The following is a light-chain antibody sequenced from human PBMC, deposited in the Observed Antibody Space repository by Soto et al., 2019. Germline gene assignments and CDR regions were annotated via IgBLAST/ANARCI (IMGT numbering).Light chain of an antibody. Sequence: EIVMTQSPGAVSVSPGGRATLSCRASQSVSRNLAWYQQKPGQAPRLLIYGASTRATGIPARFSGSGSGTDFTLTINSPRSEDFAVYYCQQYYNWPRTFGPGTKVAIK. V-gene: IGKV3-15*01. CDR1: QSVSRN. CDR2: GAS. J-gene: IGKJ3*01. CDR3: QQYYNWPRT.